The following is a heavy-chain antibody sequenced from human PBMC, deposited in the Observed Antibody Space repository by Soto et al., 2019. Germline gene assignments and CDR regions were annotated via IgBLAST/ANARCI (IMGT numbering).Heavy chain of an antibody. D-gene: IGHD1-1*01. CDR1: GRTISGKKY. J-gene: IGHJ3*01. V-gene: IGHV3-53*01. CDR2: LYDVDGS. CDR3: ATWHEREHAYDV. Sequence: DVQLVESGGGLIQPGESLSLSCAAFGRTISGKKYVAWVRQAPGKGLEWVSALYDVDGSFYADSVKGRFTTSSDSSKTTVYLQMNDRRPDDTAVYYFATWHEREHAYDVWGQGTTVTVSS.